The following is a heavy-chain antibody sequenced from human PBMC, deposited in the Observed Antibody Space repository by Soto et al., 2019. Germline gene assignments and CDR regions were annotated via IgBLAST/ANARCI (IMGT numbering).Heavy chain of an antibody. CDR3: ARGGCGGDCYYFDY. Sequence: GGSLRLSCAASGFTVSSNYMSWVRQAPGKGLEWVSVIYSGGSTYYADSVKGRFTISRDNSKNTLYLQMNSLRAEDTAVYYCARGGCGGDCYYFDYWGQGTLVTV. J-gene: IGHJ4*02. CDR2: IYSGGST. V-gene: IGHV3-53*01. CDR1: GFTVSSNY. D-gene: IGHD2-21*02.